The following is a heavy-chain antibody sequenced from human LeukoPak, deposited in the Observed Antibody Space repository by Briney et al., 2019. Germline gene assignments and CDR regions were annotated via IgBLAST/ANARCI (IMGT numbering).Heavy chain of an antibody. V-gene: IGHV3-7*01. CDR3: VRGNDYGGPHY. CDR1: GFPYSSYW. Sequence: GGSLRLSCVASGFPYSSYWMTWVRQAPGKGLEWVANIKQDGSKKSYVDSVKGRFTISRDNGKNTLFLQMNSLRAEDAAVYYCVRGNDYGGPHYWGQGTLVTVSS. CDR2: IKQDGSKK. D-gene: IGHD4-23*01. J-gene: IGHJ4*02.